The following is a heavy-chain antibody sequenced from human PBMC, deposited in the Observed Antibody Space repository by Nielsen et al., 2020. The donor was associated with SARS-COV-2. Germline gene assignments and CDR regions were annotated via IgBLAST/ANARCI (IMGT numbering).Heavy chain of an antibody. CDR3: ARDMRVAGRDYYYGMDV. CDR1: GYTFTSYY. Sequence: ASVKVSCKASGYTFTSYYMHWVRQVPGQGLEWMGIINPSGGSTSYAQKFQGRVTMTRDTSTSTVYMELSSLRSEDTAVYYCARDMRVAGRDYYYGMDVWGQGTTVTVSS. J-gene: IGHJ6*02. D-gene: IGHD6-19*01. V-gene: IGHV1-46*01. CDR2: INPSGGST.